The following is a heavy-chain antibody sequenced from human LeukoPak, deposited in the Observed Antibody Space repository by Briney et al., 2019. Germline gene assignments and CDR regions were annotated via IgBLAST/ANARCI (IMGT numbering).Heavy chain of an antibody. J-gene: IGHJ4*02. D-gene: IGHD4-17*01. Sequence: LSLTCAVYGGSFSGYYWSWIRQPPGKGLEWVSYISSSGSTIYYADSVKGRFTISRDNSKNTLYLQMNSLRAEDTAVYYCAKGVTIDYWGQGTLVTVSS. CDR2: ISSSGSTI. CDR1: GGSFSGYY. CDR3: AKGVTIDY. V-gene: IGHV3-11*04.